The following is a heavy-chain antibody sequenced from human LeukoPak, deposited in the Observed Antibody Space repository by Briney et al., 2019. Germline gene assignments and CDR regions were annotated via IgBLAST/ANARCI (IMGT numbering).Heavy chain of an antibody. V-gene: IGHV1-2*02. CDR2: INPNSGGT. D-gene: IGHD3-3*01. CDR3: ARKVPAAIFGVVIEPFDY. Sequence: ASVKVSCKASGYTFTGYYMHWVRQAPGQGLEWMGWINPNSGGTNYAQKFQGRVTMTRDTSISTAYMELSRLRSDDTAVYYCARKVPAAIFGVVIEPFDYWGQGTLVTVSS. J-gene: IGHJ4*02. CDR1: GYTFTGYY.